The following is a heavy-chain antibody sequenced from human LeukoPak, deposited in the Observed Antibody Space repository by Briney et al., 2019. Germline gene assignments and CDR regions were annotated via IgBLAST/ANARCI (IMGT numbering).Heavy chain of an antibody. Sequence: GGSLRLSCAASGFPFFSTYAMYWGRQAPGKGLEWVAAISYDGSNEYYADSVKGRFTISRDNSKNTLYLQMKSLRAEDTAVYYCAKDGGSYYYWGQGTLVTVSS. CDR2: ISYDGSNE. D-gene: IGHD1-26*01. J-gene: IGHJ4*02. V-gene: IGHV3-30-3*01. CDR1: GFPFFSTYA. CDR3: AKDGGSYYY.